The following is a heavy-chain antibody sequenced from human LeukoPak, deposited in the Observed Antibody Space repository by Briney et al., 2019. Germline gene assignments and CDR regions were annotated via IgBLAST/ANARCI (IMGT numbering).Heavy chain of an antibody. CDR3: ARDRLYSGSYKGSFDY. CDR1: GYTFTSYG. V-gene: IGHV1-18*01. D-gene: IGHD1-26*01. Sequence: ASVKVSCKASGYTFTSYGISWVRQAPGQGLEWMGWISAYNGNTNYAQKLQGRVTMTTDTSTSTAYMELRSLRSDDTAVYYCARDRLYSGSYKGSFDYWGQGTLVTVSS. J-gene: IGHJ4*02. CDR2: ISAYNGNT.